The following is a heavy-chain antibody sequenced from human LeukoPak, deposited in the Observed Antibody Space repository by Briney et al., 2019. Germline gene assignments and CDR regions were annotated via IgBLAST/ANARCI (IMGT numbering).Heavy chain of an antibody. CDR2: ICPDGTVT. CDR3: VRDFRSADY. J-gene: IGHJ4*02. V-gene: IGHV3-74*01. Sequence: GGSLRLSCAASGFTFSSYAMSWVRQAPGKGPMWVSRICPDGTVTNYADSVKARFIISRDNARNTVYLQMNSLRVEDTAVYYCVRDFRSADYWGQGTLVTVSS. CDR1: GFTFSSYA.